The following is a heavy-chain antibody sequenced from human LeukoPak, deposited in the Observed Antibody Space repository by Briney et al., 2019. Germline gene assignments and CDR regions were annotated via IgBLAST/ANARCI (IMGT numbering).Heavy chain of an antibody. CDR3: ARDPFQQLFRIAPAFDM. D-gene: IGHD6-13*01. CDR1: GFTFSSYS. J-gene: IGHJ3*02. V-gene: IGHV3-48*01. CDR2: ISSSSSTI. Sequence: GGSLRLSCAASGFTFSSYSMNWVRQAPGKGLEWVSYISSSSSTIYYADSVKGRFTISRDNAKNSLYLQMNSLRAEDTAVYYCARDPFQQLFRIAPAFDMWGQGTMGTVSA.